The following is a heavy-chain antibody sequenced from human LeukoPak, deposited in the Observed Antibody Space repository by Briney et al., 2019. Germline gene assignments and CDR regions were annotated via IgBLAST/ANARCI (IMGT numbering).Heavy chain of an antibody. CDR1: GFTFSSYG. D-gene: IGHD3-10*01. V-gene: IGHV3-30*03. Sequence: QGGGSLRLSCAASGFTFSSYGMHWVRQAPGKGLEWVAVISYDGSNKYYADSVKGRFTISRDNSKNTLYLQMNSLRAEDTAVYYCAILQAGGPTPIDYWGQGTLVTVSS. CDR2: ISYDGSNK. J-gene: IGHJ4*02. CDR3: AILQAGGPTPIDY.